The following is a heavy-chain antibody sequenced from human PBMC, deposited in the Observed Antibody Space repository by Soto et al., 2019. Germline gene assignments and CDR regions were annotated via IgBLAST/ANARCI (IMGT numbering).Heavy chain of an antibody. CDR2: ISAYNGNT. Sequence: ALVKVSCKASGYTFTSYGISWVRQAPGQGLEWLEWISAYNGNTNYAQKLQGRVTMTTETSTRTAYTELRSLRSDATAGDYRGRDAWGRSYGWTNYYYYGIDVWRQGTTVTVSS. V-gene: IGHV1-18*01. CDR3: GRDAWGRSYGWTNYYYYGIDV. J-gene: IGHJ6*02. CDR1: GYTFTSYG. D-gene: IGHD1-26*01.